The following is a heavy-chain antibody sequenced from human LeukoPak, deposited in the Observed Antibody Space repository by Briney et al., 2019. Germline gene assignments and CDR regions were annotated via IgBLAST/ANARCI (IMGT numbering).Heavy chain of an antibody. J-gene: IGHJ6*02. CDR2: ITSVGGTK. Sequence: GGSLRLSCTTSGFTFSSYEMNWVRQAPGKGLEWVSYITSVGGTKYYADSVKGRFTISRDNAKNSLYLQMNSLRAEDSAAYYCARDMVRIYGLDVWGQGTTVTVSS. D-gene: IGHD3-10*01. CDR3: ARDMVRIYGLDV. CDR1: GFTFSSYE. V-gene: IGHV3-48*03.